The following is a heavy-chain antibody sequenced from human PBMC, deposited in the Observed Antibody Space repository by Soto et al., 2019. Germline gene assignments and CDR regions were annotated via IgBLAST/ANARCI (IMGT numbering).Heavy chain of an antibody. J-gene: IGHJ6*02. V-gene: IGHV1-69*01. CDR3: TRNGSYRTSLSIYPGIDV. CDR2: IVPMLGTP. D-gene: IGHD2-2*02. CDR1: GGTFDNFI. Sequence: QVQLVQSGAEVKEPGSSVRVSCKASGGTFDNFIMTWVRQTPGRGLEWMGGIVPMLGTPTYAEKFKGRVTLSATGSTSTMDMEVTSLRYEYTAIYYGTRNGSYRTSLSIYPGIDVRGHGTTVTISS.